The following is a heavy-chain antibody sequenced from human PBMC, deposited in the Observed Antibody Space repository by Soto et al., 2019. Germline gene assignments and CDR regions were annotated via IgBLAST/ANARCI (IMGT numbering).Heavy chain of an antibody. CDR2: INHSGST. V-gene: IGHV4-34*01. CDR3: ARGPHIVVVTAPYNY. Sequence: SETLSLTCAVYGGSFSGYYWSWIRQPPGKGLEWIGEINHSGSTNYNPSLKSQVTKSVDTSKNQSTMKQSTMTAADTAVYYCARGPHIVVVTAPYNYWGQGTLVTVS. D-gene: IGHD2-21*02. J-gene: IGHJ4*02. CDR1: GGSFSGYY.